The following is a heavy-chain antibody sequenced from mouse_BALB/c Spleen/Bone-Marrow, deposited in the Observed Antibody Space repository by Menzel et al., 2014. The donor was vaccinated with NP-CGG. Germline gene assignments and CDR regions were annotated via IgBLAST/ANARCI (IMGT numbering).Heavy chain of an antibody. D-gene: IGHD1-1*01. V-gene: IGHV1S137*01. J-gene: IGHJ2*01. Sequence: VQLQQSGAELVRPGVPVKISCKGSGYTFXDYDLHWVEQSHARSLEWIGVISTYYGDTTYNPKFKGKATMTVDKSSTTAYMELARLTSGDSAIYYCARWDFGSHCFDYWGQGTTLTVSS. CDR3: ARWDFGSHCFDY. CDR1: GYTFXDYD. CDR2: ISTYYGDT.